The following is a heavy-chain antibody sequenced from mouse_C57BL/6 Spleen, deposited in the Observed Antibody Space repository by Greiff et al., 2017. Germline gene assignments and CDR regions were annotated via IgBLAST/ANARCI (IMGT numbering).Heavy chain of an antibody. CDR2: ILPGSGST. Sequence: VKLVESGAELMKPGASVKLSCKATGYTFTGYWIEWVKQRPGHGLEWIGEILPGSGSTNYNEQFKGKATFTADTSSNTAYMQLSSLTTEDSSIYYCSRRSDVFAYWGQGTLVTVSA. CDR3: SRRSDVFAY. V-gene: IGHV1-9*01. CDR1: GYTFTGYW. J-gene: IGHJ3*01.